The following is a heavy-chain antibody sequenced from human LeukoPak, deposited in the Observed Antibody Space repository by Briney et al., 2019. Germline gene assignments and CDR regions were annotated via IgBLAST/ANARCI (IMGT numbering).Heavy chain of an antibody. J-gene: IGHJ4*02. CDR1: GGSISSYY. D-gene: IGHD3-16*01. CDR3: ASSGSVPWGPPEYYFDY. CDR2: IYYSGST. Sequence: PSETLSLTCTVSGGSISSYYWSWIRQPPGKGLEWIGYIYYSGSTNYNPSLKSRVTISVDTSKNQFSLKLSSVTAADTAVYYCASSGSVPWGPPEYYFDYWGQGPLVTVSS. V-gene: IGHV4-59*01.